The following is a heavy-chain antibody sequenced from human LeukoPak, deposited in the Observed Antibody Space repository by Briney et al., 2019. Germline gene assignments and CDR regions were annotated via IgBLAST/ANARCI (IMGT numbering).Heavy chain of an antibody. V-gene: IGHV1-18*01. CDR1: VYTFTNYG. CDR2: SSAYNGNT. CDR3: ARAGTYDFSSGRPHGFDY. J-gene: IGHJ4*02. Sequence: ASVTVSYKASVYTFTNYGISWVRQAPGQGLESMGGSSAYNGNTNYAQKLQGRVTMTTDTSTSPAYMELRSLRSDDTAVYYCARAGTYDFSSGRPHGFDYWGQGTLVRVSS. D-gene: IGHD3-3*01.